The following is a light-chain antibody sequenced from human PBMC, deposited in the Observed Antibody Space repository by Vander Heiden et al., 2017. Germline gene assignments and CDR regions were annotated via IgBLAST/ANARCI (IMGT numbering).Light chain of an antibody. CDR3: AAWDDSLNGPV. Sequence: QSVLTQPPSASGTPGQMVTIPCSGSRSNSGSNTGYWYQQLPGTAPKLLIYSNDQRPSGVPDRFSGSKSGTSASLAISGLQSEDEADYYCAAWDDSLNGPVFGGGTKLTVL. CDR2: SND. J-gene: IGLJ2*01. CDR1: RSNSGSNT. V-gene: IGLV1-44*01.